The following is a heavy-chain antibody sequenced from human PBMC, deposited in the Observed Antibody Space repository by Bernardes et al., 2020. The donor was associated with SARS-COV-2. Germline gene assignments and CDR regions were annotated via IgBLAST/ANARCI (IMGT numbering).Heavy chain of an antibody. Sequence: ASMKVSCKASGYTFTGYYMHWVRQAPGQGLEWMGWINPNSGGTNYAQKFQGWVTMTRDTSISTAYMELSRLRSDDTAVYYCARGPDITMITRWFDPWGQGTLVTVSS. V-gene: IGHV1-2*04. CDR3: ARGPDITMITRWFDP. J-gene: IGHJ5*02. CDR1: GYTFTGYY. CDR2: INPNSGGT. D-gene: IGHD3-22*01.